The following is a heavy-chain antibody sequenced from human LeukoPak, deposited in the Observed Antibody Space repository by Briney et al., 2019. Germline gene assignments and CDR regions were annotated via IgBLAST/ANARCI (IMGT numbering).Heavy chain of an antibody. Sequence: EASVKVSCKASGYTFTNYGITWVRQAPGQGLEWMGWISTYSGNTDGNTKYAQKLQGRVTMTTDTSTSTAYMELRSLRSDDTAVYYWARGYYYDNSGYRHWGQGTLVTVSS. CDR2: ISTYSGNTDGNT. CDR1: GYTFTNYG. D-gene: IGHD3-22*01. V-gene: IGHV1-18*01. J-gene: IGHJ4*02. CDR3: ARGYYYDNSGYRH.